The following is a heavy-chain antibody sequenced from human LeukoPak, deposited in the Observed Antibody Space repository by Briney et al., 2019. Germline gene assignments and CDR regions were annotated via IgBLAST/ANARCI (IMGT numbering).Heavy chain of an antibody. CDR2: ISAGGDTT. Sequence: PGGSLRLSCAASGFTFRSYGMSWVRQAPGKGLEWVPIISAGGDTTYYADSVRGRCTISRDNSKNTLYLQMNSLRAEDTAIYYCARDNGFGEPFDYWGQGTLVTVSS. V-gene: IGHV3-23*01. D-gene: IGHD3-10*01. CDR3: ARDNGFGEPFDY. J-gene: IGHJ4*02. CDR1: GFTFRSYG.